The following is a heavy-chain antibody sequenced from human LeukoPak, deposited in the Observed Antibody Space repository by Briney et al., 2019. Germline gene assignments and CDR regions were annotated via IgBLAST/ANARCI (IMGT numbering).Heavy chain of an antibody. Sequence: SETLSLTCTVSGGSISSSSYYWGWIRQPPGKGLEWIGSIYYSGSTYYNPSPKSRVTISVDTSKNQFSLKLSSVTAADTAVYYCARQAGYSSGWVDYWGQGTLVTVSS. CDR3: ARQAGYSSGWVDY. CDR1: GGSISSSSYY. D-gene: IGHD6-19*01. CDR2: IYYSGST. J-gene: IGHJ4*02. V-gene: IGHV4-39*01.